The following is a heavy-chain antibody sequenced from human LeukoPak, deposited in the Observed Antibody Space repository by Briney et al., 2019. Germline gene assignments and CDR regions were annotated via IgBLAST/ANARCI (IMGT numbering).Heavy chain of an antibody. Sequence: GASVKVSCRASGGTFSSYAISWVRQAPGQGLEWMGGIIPIFGTANYAQKFQGRVTITADESTSTAYMELSSLRSEDTAVYYCASGDCSSTSCGRYYFDYWGQGTLVTVSS. J-gene: IGHJ4*02. CDR1: GGTFSSYA. CDR2: IIPIFGTA. D-gene: IGHD2-2*01. V-gene: IGHV1-69*13. CDR3: ASGDCSSTSCGRYYFDY.